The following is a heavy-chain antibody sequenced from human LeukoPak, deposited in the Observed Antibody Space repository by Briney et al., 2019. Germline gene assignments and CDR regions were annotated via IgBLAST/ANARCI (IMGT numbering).Heavy chain of an antibody. J-gene: IGHJ6*03. CDR3: ARDGYSNAPYYYYYYMDV. CDR2: IYYSGST. V-gene: IGHV4-59*01. Sequence: SETLSLTCTVSGGSISRYYWTWIRQPPGKGLEWIGYIYYSGSTNYNPSLKSRVTISVDTSKNQFSLKLSSVTAADTAVYYCARDGYSNAPYYYYYYMDVWGKGTTVTVSS. D-gene: IGHD4-11*01. CDR1: GGSISRYY.